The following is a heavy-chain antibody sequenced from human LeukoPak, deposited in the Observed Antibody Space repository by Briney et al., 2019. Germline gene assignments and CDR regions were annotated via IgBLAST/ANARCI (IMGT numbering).Heavy chain of an antibody. CDR3: ARVSERLLPSFKWFDP. Sequence: QSGGSLRLSCAASEFTFSNYAMHWVRQAPGKGLEWVAVISYDGSNKYYADSVKGRFTISRDNSKNTLYLQMNSLRPEDTALYSCARVSERLLPSFKWFDPWGQGTLVTVSS. V-gene: IGHV3-30-3*01. J-gene: IGHJ5*02. CDR2: ISYDGSNK. CDR1: EFTFSNYA. D-gene: IGHD2-21*02.